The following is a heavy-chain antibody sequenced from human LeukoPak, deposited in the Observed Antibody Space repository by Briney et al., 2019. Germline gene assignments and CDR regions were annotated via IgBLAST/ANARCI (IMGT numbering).Heavy chain of an antibody. Sequence: SETLSLTCTVSGYSISSGYYWGWIRQPPGKGLEWIGSIYHSGSTYYNPSLKSRVTISVDTPMNQFSLKMTSVTAADTAVYYCARELSKWELSPRDFDYWGQGTLVTVSS. V-gene: IGHV4-38-2*02. D-gene: IGHD1-26*01. CDR2: IYHSGST. CDR1: GYSISSGYY. CDR3: ARELSKWELSPRDFDY. J-gene: IGHJ4*02.